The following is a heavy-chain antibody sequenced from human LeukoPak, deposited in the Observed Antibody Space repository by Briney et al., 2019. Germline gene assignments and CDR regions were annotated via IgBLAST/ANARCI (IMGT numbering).Heavy chain of an antibody. CDR2: ISGSGSST. V-gene: IGHV3-23*01. CDR3: PKVKSGPYYYDSIAV. Sequence: PGGSLRLSCEGTGFTFSNYAMDWVRQAPGKGLEWVSGISGSGSSTYYTDSVKGRFTISRDNSKNTLYMQMNSLSAEDTAIYHCPKVKSGPYYYDSIAVWGQGTTVTVSS. CDR1: GFTFSNYA. D-gene: IGHD6-25*01. J-gene: IGHJ6*02.